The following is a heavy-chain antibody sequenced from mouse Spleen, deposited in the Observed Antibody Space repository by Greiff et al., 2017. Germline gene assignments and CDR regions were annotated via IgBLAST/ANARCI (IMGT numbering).Heavy chain of an antibody. CDR2: ISYDGSN. CDR1: GYSITSGYY. J-gene: IGHJ4*01. V-gene: IGHV3-6*01. Sequence: EVKLMESGPGLVKPSQSLSLTCSVTGYSITSGYYWKWIRQPPGNKLEWMGYISYDGSNNYNPSLKNRISITRDTSKNQFFLKLNSVTTEDTATYYCARETRDAMDYWGQGTSVTVSS. CDR3: ARETRDAMDY.